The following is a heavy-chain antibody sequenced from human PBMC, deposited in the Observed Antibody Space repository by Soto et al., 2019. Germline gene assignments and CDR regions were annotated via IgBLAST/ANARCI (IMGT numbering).Heavy chain of an antibody. CDR3: ARAHYDFWSGQKRNWFDP. Sequence: ASVKVSCKASGYTFTSYGISWVRQAPGQGLEWMGWISAYNGNTNYAQKLQGRVTMTTDTSTSTAYMELRSLRSDDTAVYYCARAHYDFWSGQKRNWFDPWGQGTLVTVSS. CDR2: ISAYNGNT. J-gene: IGHJ5*02. V-gene: IGHV1-18*01. D-gene: IGHD3-3*01. CDR1: GYTFTSYG.